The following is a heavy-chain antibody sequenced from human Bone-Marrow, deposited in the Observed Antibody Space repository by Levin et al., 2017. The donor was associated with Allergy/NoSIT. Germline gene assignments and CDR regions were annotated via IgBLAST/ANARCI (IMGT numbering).Heavy chain of an antibody. CDR3: AKGHDYGDPGTYFHF. V-gene: IGHV3-23*01. D-gene: IGHD4-17*01. CDR2: ISGGGVNT. CDR1: GFTFSSYA. Sequence: GESLKISCSTSGFTFSSYAMTWVRQAPGKGLEWVSGISGGGVNTYYAGSVKGRFTISRDNSKNTLFLQMNSLRAEDTAVYYCAKGHDYGDPGTYFHFWGQGTLVTVSS. J-gene: IGHJ4*02.